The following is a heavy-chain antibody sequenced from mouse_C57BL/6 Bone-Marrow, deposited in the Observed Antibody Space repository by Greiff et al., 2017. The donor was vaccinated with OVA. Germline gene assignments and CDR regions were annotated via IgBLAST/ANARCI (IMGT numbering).Heavy chain of an antibody. CDR1: GYTFTSYW. V-gene: IGHV1-64*01. Sequence: VQLQQSGAELVKPGASVKLSCTASGYTFTSYWMHWVKQRPGQGLEWIGMIHPNSGSPNYNEKFKSKATLTVDTSTSPAYMQRSSLTSEDSAVYYCARSAIYYVYDRVDYWGQGTTLTVSS. J-gene: IGHJ2*01. D-gene: IGHD2-2*01. CDR2: IHPNSGSP. CDR3: ARSAIYYVYDRVDY.